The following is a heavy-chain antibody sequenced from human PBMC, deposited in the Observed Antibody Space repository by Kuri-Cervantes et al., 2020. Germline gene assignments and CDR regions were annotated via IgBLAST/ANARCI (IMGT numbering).Heavy chain of an antibody. D-gene: IGHD6-6*01. J-gene: IGHJ6*03. Sequence: SETLSLTCTVSGGSLGSNYWSWIRQPPGKGLEWIGYVYYYGDTKYNPSLKSRVTISVDTSKNQFSLKLSSVTAADTAVYYCARGVEYSSSSFYYYYYYMDVWGKGTTVTVSS. CDR2: VYYYGDT. CDR3: ARGVEYSSSSFYYYYYYMDV. V-gene: IGHV4-59*12. CDR1: GGSLGSNY.